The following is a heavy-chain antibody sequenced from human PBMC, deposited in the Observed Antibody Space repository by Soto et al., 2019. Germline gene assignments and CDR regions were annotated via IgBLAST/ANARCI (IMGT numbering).Heavy chain of an antibody. Sequence: GESLKISWKGSGYSFTIYWIGWVRQMPGKGLEWMGIIYPGDSDTRYSPSFQGQVTISADKSISTAYLQWSSLKASDTAMYYCARHAVYCTNGGCFIYGMDVLGQGTTVTVSS. CDR3: ARHAVYCTNGGCFIYGMDV. V-gene: IGHV5-51*01. D-gene: IGHD2-8*01. J-gene: IGHJ6*02. CDR1: GYSFTIYW. CDR2: IYPGDSDT.